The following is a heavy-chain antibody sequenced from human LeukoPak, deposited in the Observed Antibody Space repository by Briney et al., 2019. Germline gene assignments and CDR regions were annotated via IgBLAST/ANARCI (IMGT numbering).Heavy chain of an antibody. CDR1: GFTFSSYG. CDR3: AKGDQWLAFDY. J-gene: IGHJ4*02. D-gene: IGHD6-19*01. CDR2: IWYDGSNK. V-gene: IGHV3-33*06. Sequence: GGSLRLSCAASGFTFSSYGMHWVRQAPGKGLEWVAVIWYDGSNKYYADSVKGRFTISRDNSKNTLYLQMNSLRAEDTAVYYCAKGDQWLAFDYWGQGTLVTVSS.